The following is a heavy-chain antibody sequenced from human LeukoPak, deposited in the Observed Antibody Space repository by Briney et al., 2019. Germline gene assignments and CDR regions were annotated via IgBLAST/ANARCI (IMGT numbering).Heavy chain of an antibody. J-gene: IGHJ3*02. CDR2: ISSSGSTI. Sequence: PGGSLRLSCAASGFTFSSYEMNWVRKAPGKGLEWVSYISSSGSTIYYADSVKGRFTISRDNAKNALYLQMNSLRAEDTAMYYCARDTHYYGSGSPAFDIWGQGTMVTVSS. V-gene: IGHV3-48*03. D-gene: IGHD3-10*01. CDR1: GFTFSSYE. CDR3: ARDTHYYGSGSPAFDI.